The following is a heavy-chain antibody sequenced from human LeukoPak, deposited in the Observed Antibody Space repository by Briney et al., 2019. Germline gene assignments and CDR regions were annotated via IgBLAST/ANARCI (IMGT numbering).Heavy chain of an antibody. CDR2: IYWDDDK. CDR1: GFSLSTSGVG. J-gene: IGHJ4*02. Sequence: SGPTLVNPTQTLTLTFTFSGFSLSTSGVGVGWIRQPPGKALEWLALIYWDDDKRYSPSLKSRLTITKDTSKNQVVLTMTNMDPVDTATYYCAHTNSSIAARPFDYWGQGTLVTVSS. D-gene: IGHD6-6*01. V-gene: IGHV2-5*02. CDR3: AHTNSSIAARPFDY.